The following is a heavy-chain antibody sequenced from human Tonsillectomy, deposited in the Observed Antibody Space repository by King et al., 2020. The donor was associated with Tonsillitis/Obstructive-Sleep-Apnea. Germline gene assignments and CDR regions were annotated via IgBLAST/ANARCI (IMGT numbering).Heavy chain of an antibody. J-gene: IGHJ4*02. Sequence: VQLVESGGGVVQPGRSLRLSCAASGFTFSSYAMHWVRQAPGKGLEWVAVISYDGSNKYYADSVKGRFTISRDNSKNTLYLQMNSLRAEDTAVYYCAREGGDGYSDYFDYWGQGTLVTVSS. CDR3: AREGGDGYSDYFDY. CDR2: ISYDGSNK. D-gene: IGHD5-24*01. V-gene: IGHV3-30*04. CDR1: GFTFSSYA.